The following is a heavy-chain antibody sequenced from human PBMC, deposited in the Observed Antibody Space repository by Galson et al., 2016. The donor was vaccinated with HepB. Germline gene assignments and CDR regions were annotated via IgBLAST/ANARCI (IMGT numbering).Heavy chain of an antibody. CDR3: ARRTGNGFDV. D-gene: IGHD1-1*01. Sequence: CAISGDSVSSNSATWNWIRLSPSRGLEWLGRTYYRSKWYSDYALSVKSRITINADTSKSQFSLQLNSVTPEDTAVCYCARRTGNGFDVWGQGTTVTVSS. J-gene: IGHJ6*02. CDR1: GDSVSSNSAT. V-gene: IGHV6-1*01. CDR2: TYYRSKWYS.